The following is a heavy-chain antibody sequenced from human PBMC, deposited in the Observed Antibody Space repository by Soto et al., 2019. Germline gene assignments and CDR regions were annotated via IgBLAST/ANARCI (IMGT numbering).Heavy chain of an antibody. Sequence: QVHLVQSGAEVKKPGASVKVSCKGSGYAFTTYGITWVRQAPGQGLEWMGWISAHNGNKNYAQQPQGRVTVTRDTSTSTAYMELRSLRSDDTAVYYCARGRYGDYWGQGALVTVSS. V-gene: IGHV1-18*01. D-gene: IGHD1-1*01. J-gene: IGHJ4*02. CDR3: ARGRYGDY. CDR2: ISAHNGNK. CDR1: GYAFTTYG.